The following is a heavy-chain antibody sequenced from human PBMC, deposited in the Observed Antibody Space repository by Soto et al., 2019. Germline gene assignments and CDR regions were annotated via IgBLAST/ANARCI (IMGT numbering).Heavy chain of an antibody. D-gene: IGHD6-13*01. CDR3: AIGFSSSWYYGMDV. J-gene: IGHJ6*02. CDR1: GFTFSSYG. V-gene: IGHV3-33*01. CDR2: IWYDGSNK. Sequence: GGSLRLSCAASGFTFSSYGMHWVRQAPGKGLEWVAVIWYDGSNKYYADSVKGRFTISRDNSKNTLYLQMNSLRAEDTAVYYCAIGFSSSWYYGMDVWGQGTTVTVSS.